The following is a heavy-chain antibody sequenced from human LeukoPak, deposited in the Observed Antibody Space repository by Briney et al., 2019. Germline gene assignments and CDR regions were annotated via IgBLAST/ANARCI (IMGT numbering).Heavy chain of an antibody. Sequence: PGGSLRLSCAASGFTFSTYSVNWVRQAPGKGLEWVSAISSSSVYIYYADSLKGRFTISRDNAKNSLYLQMNSLRAEDTAVYYCAREPPGSGDAFDIWGQGTVVTVSS. CDR1: GFTFSTYS. J-gene: IGHJ3*02. V-gene: IGHV3-21*01. CDR2: ISSSSVYI. CDR3: AREPPGSGDAFDI. D-gene: IGHD2-15*01.